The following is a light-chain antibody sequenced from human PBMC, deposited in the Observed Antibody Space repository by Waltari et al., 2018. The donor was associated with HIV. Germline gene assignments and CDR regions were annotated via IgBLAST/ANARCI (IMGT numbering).Light chain of an antibody. CDR2: DAS. J-gene: IGKJ2*01. Sequence: EIVMTQSPATLSVSPGESATLSCRASQSVSSHLAWYQQKPGQAPRLLIYDASIRATGTPASIRGSGSGTDFTLTVSILQSEDFAIYYCQQYHDWYTFGQGTKL. V-gene: IGKV3D-15*03. CDR1: QSVSSH. CDR3: QQYHDWYT.